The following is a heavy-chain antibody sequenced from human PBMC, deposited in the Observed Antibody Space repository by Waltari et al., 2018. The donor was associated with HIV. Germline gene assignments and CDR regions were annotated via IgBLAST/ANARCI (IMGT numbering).Heavy chain of an antibody. CDR1: GFSFSIYA. CDR2: ISGSGDNR. CDR3: TKDPVTAVGNINWFDP. J-gene: IGHJ5*02. Sequence: EVQLLESGGGLVQPGGSLRLSCRASGFSFSIYAMNWVRQAPGKGLEWVSGISGSGDNRYYADSVKGRFTISRDNSKSKVFLQMKSLRPEDTAFYYCTKDPVTAVGNINWFDPWGQGTLVTVSS. V-gene: IGHV3-23*01. D-gene: IGHD6-13*01.